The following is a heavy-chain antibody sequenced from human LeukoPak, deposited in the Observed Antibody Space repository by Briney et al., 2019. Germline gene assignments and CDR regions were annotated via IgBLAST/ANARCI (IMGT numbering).Heavy chain of an antibody. CDR1: GGSISSYY. Sequence: KPSETLSLTCTVSGGSISSYYWSWIRQPPGKGLEWIGYIYYSGSTNYNPSLKSRVTISVDTSKNQFSLKLSSVTAADTAVYYCARKGYSYAYYYMDVWGKGTTVTASS. J-gene: IGHJ6*03. CDR2: IYYSGST. CDR3: ARKGYSYAYYYMDV. V-gene: IGHV4-59*01. D-gene: IGHD5-18*01.